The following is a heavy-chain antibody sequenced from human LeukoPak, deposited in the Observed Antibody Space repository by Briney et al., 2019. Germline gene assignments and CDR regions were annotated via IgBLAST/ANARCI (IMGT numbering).Heavy chain of an antibody. D-gene: IGHD3-22*01. V-gene: IGHV3-20*04. CDR3: ARAPRRDSSGYYSRPKEYYFDY. Sequence: ETLSLTCTVSGYSISSDYYWGWIRQAPGKGLEWVSGINWNGGSTGYADSVKGRFTISRDNAKNSLYLQMNSLRAEDTALYYCARAPRRDSSGYYSRPKEYYFDYWGQGTLVTVSS. J-gene: IGHJ4*02. CDR2: INWNGGST. CDR1: GYSISSDYY.